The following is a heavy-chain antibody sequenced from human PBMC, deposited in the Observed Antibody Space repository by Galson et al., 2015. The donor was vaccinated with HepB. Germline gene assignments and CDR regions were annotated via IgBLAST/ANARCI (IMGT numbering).Heavy chain of an antibody. Sequence: SLRLSCAASGFTVSSNYMSWVRQAPGKGLEWVSVIYSGGSTYYADSVKGRFTISRDNSKNTLYLQMNSLRAEDTAVYYCAKELAAAGSRDDAFDIWGQGTMVTVSS. CDR3: AKELAAAGSRDDAFDI. CDR1: GFTVSSNY. D-gene: IGHD6-13*01. V-gene: IGHV3-66*01. CDR2: IYSGGST. J-gene: IGHJ3*02.